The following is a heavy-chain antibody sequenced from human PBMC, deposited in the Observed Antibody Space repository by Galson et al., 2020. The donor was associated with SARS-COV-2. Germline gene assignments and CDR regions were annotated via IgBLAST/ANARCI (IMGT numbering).Heavy chain of an antibody. J-gene: IGHJ4*02. CDR3: HFSGGKVCRSPDICSPG. V-gene: IGHV4-39*07. D-gene: IGHD3-9*01. CDR1: GGSVTNSDHC. Sequence: SETLSLTCQVSGGSVTNSDHCWDWVRQSPGKGLEWIGSIYSDGTTYYNSSLYSRVTLSLDTSKNQFSLRVTSMTAADTAVYARHFSGGKVCRSPDICSPGWGRGTLVSVSS. CDR2: IYSDGTT.